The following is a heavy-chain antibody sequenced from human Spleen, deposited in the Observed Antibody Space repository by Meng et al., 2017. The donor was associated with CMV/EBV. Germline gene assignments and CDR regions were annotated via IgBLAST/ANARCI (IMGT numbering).Heavy chain of an antibody. Sequence: GESLKISCKGSGYRFNSYWIAWVRQMPGKGLEWMGIIFPGDSHTRYSPSFQGQVTISADKSISTAYLQWSSLKASDTAMYYCARAPYEGLWLPLRWFDPWGQGTLVTVSS. CDR2: IFPGDSHT. D-gene: IGHD5-18*01. CDR3: ARAPYEGLWLPLRWFDP. J-gene: IGHJ5*02. CDR1: GYRFNSYW. V-gene: IGHV5-51*01.